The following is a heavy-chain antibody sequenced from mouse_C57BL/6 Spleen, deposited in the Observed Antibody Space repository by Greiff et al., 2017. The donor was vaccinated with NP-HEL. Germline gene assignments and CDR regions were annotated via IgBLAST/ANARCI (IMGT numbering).Heavy chain of an antibody. Sequence: EVKLVESGGGLVQPGGSLSLSCAASGFTFTDYYMSWVRQPPGKALEWLGFIRNKANGYTTEYSATVKGRFTISRDNSQSILYLQMNALRAEDSATYYCARYKGVRRDAMDYWGQGTSVTVSS. CDR3: ARYKGVRRDAMDY. V-gene: IGHV7-3*01. CDR2: IRNKANGYTT. J-gene: IGHJ4*01. CDR1: GFTFTDYY. D-gene: IGHD5-1*01.